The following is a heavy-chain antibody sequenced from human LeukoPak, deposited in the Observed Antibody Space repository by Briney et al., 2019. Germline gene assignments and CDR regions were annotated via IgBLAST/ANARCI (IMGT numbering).Heavy chain of an antibody. CDR1: GGSISSYY. D-gene: IGHD3-22*01. CDR3: ASSGIGYDSSGYYSVYWFDP. Sequence: SETLSLTCTVSGGSISSYYWSWIRQPPGKGLEWIGYIYYSGSTNYNPSLKSRVTISVDTSKNQFSLKLSSVTAADTAVYYCASSGIGYDSSGYYSVYWFDPWGQGTLVTVSS. CDR2: IYYSGST. V-gene: IGHV4-59*01. J-gene: IGHJ5*02.